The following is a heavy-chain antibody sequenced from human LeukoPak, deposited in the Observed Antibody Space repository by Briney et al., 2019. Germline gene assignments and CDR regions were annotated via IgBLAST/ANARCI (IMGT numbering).Heavy chain of an antibody. J-gene: IGHJ3*02. V-gene: IGHV3-74*01. D-gene: IGHD4-17*01. CDR2: INSDGSST. CDR1: GFTFSSYW. Sequence: GGSPRLSCAASGFTFSSYWMHWVRQAPGKGLVWVSRINSDGSSTSYADSVKGRFTISRDNAKNTLYLQMNSLRAEDTAVYYCARTTYGDLDAFDIWGQGTMVTVSS. CDR3: ARTTYGDLDAFDI.